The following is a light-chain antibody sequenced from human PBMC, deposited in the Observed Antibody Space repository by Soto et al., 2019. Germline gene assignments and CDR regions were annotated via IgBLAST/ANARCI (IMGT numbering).Light chain of an antibody. Sequence: DIQLTQSPSSVSASVGDRVTITCRASQGISSWLAWYQQKPGKAPKLLIYGASSLQSGVPSRFSGSGSGTHYTPTISSLQPEDSATYYCQKANNFPWTFGQGTKVDIK. CDR1: QGISSW. CDR2: GAS. J-gene: IGKJ1*01. V-gene: IGKV1-12*01. CDR3: QKANNFPWT.